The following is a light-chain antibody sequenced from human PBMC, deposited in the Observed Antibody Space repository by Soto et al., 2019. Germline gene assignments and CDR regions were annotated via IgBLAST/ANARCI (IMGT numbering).Light chain of an antibody. J-gene: IGLJ3*02. Sequence: QSVLTQPPSASGTPGQRVTISCSGSRCNIGSNAVSWYQHFPGTAPKVLIYSDDQRPSGVPDRFSGSKSGTSASLAISGLRAEDEGDYFCAAWGDSLNTWVFGGGTK. CDR2: SDD. CDR3: AAWGDSLNTWV. CDR1: RCNIGSNA. V-gene: IGLV1-44*01.